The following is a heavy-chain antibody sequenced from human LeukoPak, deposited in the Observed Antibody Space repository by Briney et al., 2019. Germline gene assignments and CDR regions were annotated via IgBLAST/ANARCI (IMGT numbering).Heavy chain of an antibody. CDR1: GYTFTGYY. CDR2: INPNSGGT. Sequence: GASVKVSCKASGYTFTGYYMHWVRQAPGQGLEWMGWINPNSGGTNYAQKFQGRVTMTRDTSISTAYMELSRLRSDDTAVYYCARWEDSYSGYDYYYGMDVWGQGTTVTVSS. D-gene: IGHD5-12*01. CDR3: ARWEDSYSGYDYYYGMDV. V-gene: IGHV1-2*02. J-gene: IGHJ6*02.